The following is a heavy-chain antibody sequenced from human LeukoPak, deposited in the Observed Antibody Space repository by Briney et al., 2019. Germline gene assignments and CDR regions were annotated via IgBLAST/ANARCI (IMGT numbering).Heavy chain of an antibody. CDR3: ARDPSPDCSSTSCSRYWYFDL. J-gene: IGHJ2*01. D-gene: IGHD2-2*01. Sequence: GGSLRLSCAASGFTFSSQAMTWVRQAPGKGLEWVAVISYDGSNKYYADSVKGRFTISRDNSKNTLYLQMNSLRAEDTAVFYCARDPSPDCSSTSCSRYWYFDLWGRGTLVTVSS. CDR1: GFTFSSQA. CDR2: ISYDGSNK. V-gene: IGHV3-30-3*01.